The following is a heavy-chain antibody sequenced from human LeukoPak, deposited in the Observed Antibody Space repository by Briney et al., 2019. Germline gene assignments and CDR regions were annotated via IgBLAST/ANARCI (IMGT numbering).Heavy chain of an antibody. CDR3: ARGVEPLAANTLAY. J-gene: IGHJ4*02. Sequence: PGGSLRLSCAAHGYTVLTNDMTWVRQATGKGLEWVSVHYSDGNTKYADSVQGRFTISRDNSKNTLYLEMNSLRPDDTAVYYCARGVEPLAANTLAYWGQGTLVTVSS. CDR1: GYTVLTND. CDR2: HYSDGNT. V-gene: IGHV3-53*01. D-gene: IGHD1-14*01.